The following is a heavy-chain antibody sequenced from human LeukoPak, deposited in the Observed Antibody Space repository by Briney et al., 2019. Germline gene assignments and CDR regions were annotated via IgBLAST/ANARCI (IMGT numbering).Heavy chain of an antibody. D-gene: IGHD3-3*01. V-gene: IGHV3-48*03. J-gene: IGHJ4*02. CDR1: GFTFSSYE. Sequence: GGSLRLSCAASGFTFSSYEMNWVRQAPGKGLEWVSYISSSGSTIYYADSVKGRFTISTDNAKNSLYLQMNSLRAEDTAVYYCAGYDFWSGYHTFDYWGQGTLVTVSS. CDR3: AGYDFWSGYHTFDY. CDR2: ISSSGSTI.